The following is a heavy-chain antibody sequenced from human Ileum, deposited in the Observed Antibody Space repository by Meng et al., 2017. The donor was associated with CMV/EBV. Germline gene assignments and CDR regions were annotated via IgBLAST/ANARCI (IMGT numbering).Heavy chain of an antibody. D-gene: IGHD2-21*02. CDR3: ARGGPTETAY. V-gene: IGHV3-48*04. Sequence: GESLKISCAASRFTFSSYSMNWVRQAPGKGLEWLSYISSTSSPINYADSVKGRITISRDNAKNSLYLQISRLRPEDTAASYCARGGPTETAYWGQGTLVTVSS. CDR1: RFTFSSYS. CDR2: ISSTSSPI. J-gene: IGHJ4*02.